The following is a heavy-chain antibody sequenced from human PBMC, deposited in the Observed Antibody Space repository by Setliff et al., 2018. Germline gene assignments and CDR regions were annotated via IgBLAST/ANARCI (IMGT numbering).Heavy chain of an antibody. J-gene: IGHJ4*02. CDR3: ARGVSSVSWTPRY. D-gene: IGHD6-19*01. Sequence: SETLSLTCRVSGDSISDYHWSWIRQPPGQGLEWIGYIYSSGRTNYNPSLKSRVTISVDMSKNQFSLKLSSVIAADTAVYYCARGVSSVSWTPRYWGRGILVTVSS. V-gene: IGHV4-4*08. CDR1: GDSISDYH. CDR2: IYSSGRT.